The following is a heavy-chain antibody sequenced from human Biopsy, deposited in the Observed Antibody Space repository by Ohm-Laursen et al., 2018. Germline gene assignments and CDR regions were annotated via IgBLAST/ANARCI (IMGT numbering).Heavy chain of an antibody. V-gene: IGHV3-21*01. CDR2: ISASGNHI. J-gene: IGHJ4*02. D-gene: IGHD2-8*01. CDR1: GFTFSGFS. CDR3: ARDGEAKYCRHGVCPSDY. Sequence: SLRLSCTASGFTFSGFSMNWVRQAPGKGLEWVSSISASGNHIYYTDSVKGRFTVSRDNGKNSLDLQMNSLRGEDTAVYYCARDGEAKYCRHGVCPSDYWGQGTLATVSS.